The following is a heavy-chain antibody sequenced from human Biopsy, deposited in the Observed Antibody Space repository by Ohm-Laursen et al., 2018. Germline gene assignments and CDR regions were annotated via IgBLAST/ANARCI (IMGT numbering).Heavy chain of an antibody. J-gene: IGHJ6*02. CDR3: ARDDYYYDLDV. CDR2: INPNSGAT. V-gene: IGHV1-2*02. CDR1: GYTFTDYY. Sequence: GSSVKVSCKASGYTFTDYYIHWVRQVPGQGLEWIGWINPNSGATNSAQNFQGRVTMTKDTSLNTAYMELRGLTSDDTAVYYCARDDYYYDLDVWGQGTTVTVSS.